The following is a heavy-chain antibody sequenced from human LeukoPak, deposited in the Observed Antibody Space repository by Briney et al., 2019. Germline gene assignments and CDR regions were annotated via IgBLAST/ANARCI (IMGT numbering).Heavy chain of an antibody. CDR3: ARDPGYGQQLVDLDADY. V-gene: IGHV1-69*04. CDR2: IIPILGIA. J-gene: IGHJ4*02. Sequence: GASVKVSCKASGGTFSSYTISWVRQAPGQGLEWMGRIIPILGIANYAQKFQGRVTITADKSTSTAYMELRSLRSDDTAVYYCARDPGYGQQLVDLDADYWGQGTLVTVSS. D-gene: IGHD6-13*01. CDR1: GGTFSSYT.